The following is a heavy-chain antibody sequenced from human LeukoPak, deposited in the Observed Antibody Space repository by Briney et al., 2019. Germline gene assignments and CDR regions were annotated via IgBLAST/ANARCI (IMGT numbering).Heavy chain of an antibody. CDR3: ASPKAEYNWNRLGYYYYYMDV. Sequence: ASVKVSCKASGYTFTSYGISCVRQAPGQGLEWMGWISAYNGNTNYAQKLQGRVTMTTDTSTSTAYMELRSLRSDDTAVYYCASPKAEYNWNRLGYYYYYMDVWGKGTTVTVSS. V-gene: IGHV1-18*01. CDR2: ISAYNGNT. J-gene: IGHJ6*03. D-gene: IGHD1-20*01. CDR1: GYTFTSYG.